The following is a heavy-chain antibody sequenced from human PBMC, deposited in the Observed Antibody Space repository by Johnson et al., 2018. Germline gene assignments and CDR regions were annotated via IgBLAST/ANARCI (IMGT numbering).Heavy chain of an antibody. CDR1: GYTFTSYD. D-gene: IGHD1-1*01. CDR2: MKHNSGNT. J-gene: IGHJ3*02. CDR3: TRALDGAFDI. Sequence: VQLVESGAEVKKPGASVKVSCKASGYTFTSYDINWVRQATGQGLEWMGWMKHNSGNTGYAKKFQGRVTMTRNTSISTAYMELSRLRSEETAVYYLTRALDGAFDIWGQGTMVTVSS. V-gene: IGHV1-8*01.